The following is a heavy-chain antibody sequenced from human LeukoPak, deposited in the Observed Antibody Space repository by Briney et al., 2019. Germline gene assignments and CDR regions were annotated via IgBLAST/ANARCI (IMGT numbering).Heavy chain of an antibody. CDR2: IYYSGST. V-gene: IGHV4-39*01. Sequence: SETLSLTCTVSGGSISSTSYYWGWIRQPPGKGLEWIGSIYYSGSTYYNPSLKSRVTISVDTSKNQFSLKLSSVTAADTAVYYCARNTFNWNSFDIWGHGTMVTVSP. J-gene: IGHJ3*02. D-gene: IGHD1-7*01. CDR1: GGSISSTSYY. CDR3: ARNTFNWNSFDI.